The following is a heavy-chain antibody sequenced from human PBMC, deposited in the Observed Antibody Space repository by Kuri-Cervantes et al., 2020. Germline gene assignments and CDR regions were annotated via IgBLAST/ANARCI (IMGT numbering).Heavy chain of an antibody. CDR2: INHSGST. CDR3: ARKKLERLFDY. J-gene: IGHJ4*02. V-gene: IGHV4-34*01. Sequence: SETLCLTCAVYGGSFSGYYWSWIRQPPGKGLEWVGEINHSGSTNYNPSLKSRVTISVDKSTNQFSLKLSSVTAADTAVYYCARKKLERLFDYWGQGTLVTVSS. D-gene: IGHD1-1*01. CDR1: GGSFSGYY.